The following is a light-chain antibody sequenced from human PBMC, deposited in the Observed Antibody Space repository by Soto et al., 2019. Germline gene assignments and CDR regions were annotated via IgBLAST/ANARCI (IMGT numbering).Light chain of an antibody. Sequence: QSVLTQPPSVSGAPGQRVTISCTGSSSNIGADSDVHWYQQLPETAPKLLIFTNNNRPSGVPDRFSASKSGTSASLAITGLQAEDEADYYCLSHDNRLSIWVFGGGTKLTVL. V-gene: IGLV1-40*01. CDR3: LSHDNRLSIWV. CDR2: TNN. J-gene: IGLJ3*02. CDR1: SSNIGADSD.